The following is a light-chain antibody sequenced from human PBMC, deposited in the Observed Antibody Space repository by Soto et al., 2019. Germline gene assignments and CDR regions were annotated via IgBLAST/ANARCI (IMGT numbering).Light chain of an antibody. J-gene: IGKJ5*01. CDR2: GTS. CDR3: QQSFSSIT. V-gene: IGKV1-39*01. CDR1: QSISNY. Sequence: DIQMTQSPSSLSASVGDRVTITCRSSQSISNYLHWYQQKPGKAPKLLIHGTSNLQSGVSSRFSGSGSGTHFILTISSLQPEDFAIYYCQQSFSSITFGQGTRLEIK.